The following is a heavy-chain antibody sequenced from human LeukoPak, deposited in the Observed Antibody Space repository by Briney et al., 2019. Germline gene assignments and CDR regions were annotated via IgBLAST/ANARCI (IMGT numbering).Heavy chain of an antibody. V-gene: IGHV3-23*01. CDR2: ISSSGDTT. Sequence: PGGSLRLSCAASGFTFGSSAMSWVRQAPGKGLKWVSSISSSGDTTNYADSMKGRFTISRDTYKNTLYLQMTSLRAEDTALYYCAKGLYSAYSDWGQGTLVAVSS. CDR3: AKGLYSAYSD. CDR1: GFTFGSSA. D-gene: IGHD3-22*01. J-gene: IGHJ4*02.